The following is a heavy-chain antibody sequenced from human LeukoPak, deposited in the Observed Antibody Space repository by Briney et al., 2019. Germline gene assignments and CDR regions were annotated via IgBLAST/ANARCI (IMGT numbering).Heavy chain of an antibody. CDR3: AKARGSSVYEPFDY. CDR1: GFAFNTYA. Sequence: GGSLRLSCAASGFAFNTYAMTRVRQAPEKGLQWVSTISTSGRATYYADSVEGRFTISRDNSKNTLYLQMNSLRADDTAVYYCAKARGSSVYEPFDYWGQGTQVTVSP. J-gene: IGHJ4*02. D-gene: IGHD5/OR15-5a*01. CDR2: ISTSGRAT. V-gene: IGHV3-23*01.